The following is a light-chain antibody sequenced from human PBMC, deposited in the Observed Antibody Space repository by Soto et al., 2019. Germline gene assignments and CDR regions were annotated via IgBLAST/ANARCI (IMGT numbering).Light chain of an antibody. CDR3: QQYETFSGT. CDR1: QSVSGW. Sequence: IQINQSPSTLSASVGDTVTDTCLASQSVSGWLAWYQQKPGEAPKLLIYDASALPRGVPSRFSGSGSGTKFTLTIASLQPDDFATYYCQQYETFSGTFGPGTKVDIK. V-gene: IGKV1-5*01. CDR2: DAS. J-gene: IGKJ1*01.